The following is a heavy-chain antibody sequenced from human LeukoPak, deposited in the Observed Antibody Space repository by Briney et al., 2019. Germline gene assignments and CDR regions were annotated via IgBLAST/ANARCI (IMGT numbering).Heavy chain of an antibody. Sequence: TSVKVSCKASGYTFTGYYMHWVRQAPGQGLEWMGWINPNSGGTNYAQKFQGRVTMTRDTSISTAYMELSRLRSDDTAVYYCARDYRIAAEYFQHWGQGTLVTVSS. CDR1: GYTFTGYY. CDR2: INPNSGGT. D-gene: IGHD6-13*01. J-gene: IGHJ1*01. V-gene: IGHV1-2*02. CDR3: ARDYRIAAEYFQH.